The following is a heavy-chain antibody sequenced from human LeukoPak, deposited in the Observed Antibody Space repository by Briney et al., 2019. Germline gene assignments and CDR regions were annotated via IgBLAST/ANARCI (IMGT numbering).Heavy chain of an antibody. CDR3: ARVNYRPIIKFFDY. J-gene: IGHJ4*02. Sequence: GASVKVSCKASNYTFSSLGSGNSFISFAISWVRQAPGQGLEWMGWISAYNGNTNYAQNLQGRVTMTTDTSTSTAYMELRSLRSDDTAVYYCARVNYRPIIKFFDYWGQGTLVTVSS. D-gene: IGHD4-11*01. CDR1: NYTFSSLGSGNSFISFA. V-gene: IGHV1-18*01. CDR2: ISAYNGNT.